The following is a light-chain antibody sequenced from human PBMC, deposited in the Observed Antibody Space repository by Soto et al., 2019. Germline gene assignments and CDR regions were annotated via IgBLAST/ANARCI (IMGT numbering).Light chain of an antibody. J-gene: IGLJ2*01. V-gene: IGLV2-14*01. CDR2: DVS. CDR3: SSSTSSSPLV. CDR1: SSDVGGYNY. Sequence: QSALTQPASVSGSPGQSITISCTVTSSDVGGYNYVSWYQQHPGKAHKLMIYDVSNRPSGVSNRFSGSKSGNTASLTISGLQAEEEADYYCSSSTSSSPLVFGGGTKLTVL.